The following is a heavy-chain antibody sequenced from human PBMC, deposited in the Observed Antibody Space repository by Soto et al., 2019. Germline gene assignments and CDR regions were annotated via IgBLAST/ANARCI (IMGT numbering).Heavy chain of an antibody. D-gene: IGHD2-21*01. CDR1: GYTFTGYY. V-gene: IGHV1-2*04. Sequence: ASVKVSCKASGYTFTGYYMHWVRQAPGQGLEWMGWINPNSGGTNYAQKFQGWVTMTRDTSISTAYMELSRLRSDDTAVYYCARAIPKQPYYNWFDPWGQGTLVTVSS. J-gene: IGHJ5*02. CDR2: INPNSGGT. CDR3: ARAIPKQPYYNWFDP.